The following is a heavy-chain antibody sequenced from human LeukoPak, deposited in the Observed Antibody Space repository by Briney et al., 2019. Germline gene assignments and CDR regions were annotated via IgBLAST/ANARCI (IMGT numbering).Heavy chain of an antibody. J-gene: IGHJ4*02. CDR3: ARDRDSSGWYEGFDY. CDR2: ISYDGSNK. V-gene: IGHV3-30-3*01. Sequence: GGSLRLSCAASGFTFSSSAMLGVRQAPDKGLEWVAVISYDGSNKSYADSVKGRFTISRDNSKNTLYLQMNSLRADDTAVYYCARDRDSSGWYEGFDYWGQGTLVTVSS. D-gene: IGHD6-19*01. CDR1: GFTFSSSA.